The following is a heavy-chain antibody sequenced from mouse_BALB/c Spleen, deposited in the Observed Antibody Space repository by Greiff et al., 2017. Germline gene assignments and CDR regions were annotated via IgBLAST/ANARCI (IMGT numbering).Heavy chain of an antibody. CDR2: IYPSDSYT. CDR1: GYTFTSYW. CDR3: TRSEGSPFDY. Sequence: QVQLQQPGAELVRPGASVKLSCKASGYTFTSYWINWVKQRPGQGLEWIGNIYPSDSYTNYNQKFKDKATLTVDKSSSTAYMQLSSPTSEDSAVYYCTRSEGSPFDYWGQGTTLTVSS. J-gene: IGHJ2*01. V-gene: IGHV1-69*02.